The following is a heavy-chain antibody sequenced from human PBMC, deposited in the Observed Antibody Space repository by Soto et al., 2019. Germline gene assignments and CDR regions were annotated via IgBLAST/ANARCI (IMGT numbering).Heavy chain of an antibody. CDR2: IYYSGST. J-gene: IGHJ5*02. D-gene: IGHD3-22*01. V-gene: IGHV4-59*01. CDR1: GGSISSYY. Sequence: SEILSLTCTVSGGSISSYYWSWIRQPPGKGLEWIGYIYYSGSTNYNPSLKSRVTISVDTSKNQFSLKLSSVTAADTAAYYCARGRYYYDTKGWFDPWGQGTLVTVSS. CDR3: ARGRYYYDTKGWFDP.